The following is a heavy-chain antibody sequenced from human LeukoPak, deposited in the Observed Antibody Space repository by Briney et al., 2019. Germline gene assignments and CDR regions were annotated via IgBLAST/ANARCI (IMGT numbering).Heavy chain of an antibody. Sequence: GGSLRLPCAGSGFTFSSYAMIWVRQAPGKGLEWVSGISGSGGSAYYAASVKGRFTISRDNSKNTLYLQMNSLRAEDTAIYYCAKGSSDNCYSGLDYWGQGTLVTVSS. CDR2: ISGSGGSA. D-gene: IGHD1-1*01. V-gene: IGHV3-23*01. CDR1: GFTFSSYA. J-gene: IGHJ4*02. CDR3: AKGSSDNCYSGLDY.